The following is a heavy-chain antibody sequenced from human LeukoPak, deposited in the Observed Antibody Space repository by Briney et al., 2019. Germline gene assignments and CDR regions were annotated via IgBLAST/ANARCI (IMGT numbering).Heavy chain of an antibody. CDR3: ARDALDKVATTLFDY. V-gene: IGHV7-4-1*02. Sequence: ASVTVSCKASGYTFTSYAMNWVRQAPGQGLEWMGWINTNTGNPTYAQGFTGRFVFSLDTSVSTAYLQISSLKAEDTAVYYCARDALDKVATTLFDYWGQGTLVTVSS. CDR1: GYTFTSYA. D-gene: IGHD5-12*01. J-gene: IGHJ4*02. CDR2: INTNTGNP.